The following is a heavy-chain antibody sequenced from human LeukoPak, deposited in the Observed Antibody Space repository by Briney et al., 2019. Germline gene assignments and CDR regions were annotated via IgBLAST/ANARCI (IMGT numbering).Heavy chain of an antibody. J-gene: IGHJ2*01. CDR3: ARYSGNIYWYFDL. CDR2: INHSGST. D-gene: IGHD1-26*01. CDR1: GGSFSGYY. V-gene: IGHV4-34*01. Sequence: NASETLSLTCAVYGGSFSGYYWSWIRQPPGKGLEWIGEINHSGSTNYNPSLKSRATISIDTSKTQFSPKLTSVTAADTAVYFCARYSGNIYWYFDLWGRGTLVTVSS.